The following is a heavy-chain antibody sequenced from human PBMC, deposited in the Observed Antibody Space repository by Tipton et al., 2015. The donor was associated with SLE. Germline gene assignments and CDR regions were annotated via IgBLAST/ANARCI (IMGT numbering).Heavy chain of an antibody. CDR3: AREGAYYVVLTGVFDY. CDR1: GGSISSSY. CDR2: IHSSGST. V-gene: IGHV4-59*12. Sequence: TLSLTCTVSGGSISSSYLSWIRQPPGKGLEWIGYIHSSGSTNYNPSLKSRVTISVDTSKNLFSLKLSSVTAADTAVYYCAREGAYYVVLTGVFDYWGQGTLVTVSS. D-gene: IGHD3-9*01. J-gene: IGHJ4*02.